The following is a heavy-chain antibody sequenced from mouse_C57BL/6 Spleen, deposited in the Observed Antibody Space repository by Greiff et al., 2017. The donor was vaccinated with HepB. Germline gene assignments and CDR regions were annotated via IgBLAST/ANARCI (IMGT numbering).Heavy chain of an antibody. CDR3: ARRGRVYAMDY. Sequence: QVQLQQPGAELVRPGSSVKLSCKASGYTFTSYWMHWVKQRPGEGLEWIGVIDPSDSYTNYNQKFKGKATLTVGTSSSTAYMQLSSLASEDSAVYYFARRGRVYAMDYWGQGTSVTVSS. D-gene: IGHD3-3*01. V-gene: IGHV1-59*01. J-gene: IGHJ4*01. CDR1: GYTFTSYW. CDR2: IDPSDSYT.